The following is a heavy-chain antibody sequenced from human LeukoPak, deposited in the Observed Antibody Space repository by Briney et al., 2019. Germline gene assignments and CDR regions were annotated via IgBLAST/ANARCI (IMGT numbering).Heavy chain of an antibody. J-gene: IGHJ1*01. D-gene: IGHD3-22*01. V-gene: IGHV3-66*01. CDR1: GFTVSSNY. CDR3: AISAPNYYDSSGYYSYFQH. CDR2: IYSGGTI. Sequence: PGGSLRLSCAASGFTVSSNYMSWVRQAPGKGLEWVSDIYSGGTIYYADSVKGRFTISRDNAKNSLYLQMTSLRAEDTAVYYCAISAPNYYDSSGYYSYFQHWGQGTLVTVSS.